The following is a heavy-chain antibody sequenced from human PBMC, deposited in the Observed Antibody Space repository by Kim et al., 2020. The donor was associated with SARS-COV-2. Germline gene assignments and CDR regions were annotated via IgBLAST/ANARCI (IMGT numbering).Heavy chain of an antibody. CDR3: ARGFWGGSGSYYGPGVDV. J-gene: IGHJ6*02. V-gene: IGHV3-30*04. CDR1: GFTFSSYA. D-gene: IGHD3-10*01. CDR2: ISYDGSNK. Sequence: GGSLRLSCAASGFTFSSYAMHWVRQAPGKGLEWVAVISYDGSNKYYADSVKGRFTISRDNSKNTLYLQMNSLRAEDTAVYYCARGFWGGSGSYYGPGVDVWGQGTTVTVSS.